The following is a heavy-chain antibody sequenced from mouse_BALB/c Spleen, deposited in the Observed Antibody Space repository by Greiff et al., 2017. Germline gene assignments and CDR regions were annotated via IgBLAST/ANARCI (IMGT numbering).Heavy chain of an antibody. D-gene: IGHD1-3*01. V-gene: IGHV1-69*01. Sequence: QVQLQQPGAELVMPGASVKMSCKASGYTFTDYWMHWVKQRPGQGLEWIGAIDTSDSYTSYNQKFKGKATLTVDESSSTAYMQLSSLTSEDSAVDYCASSTVLNPFAYWGQGTLVTVSA. CDR3: ASSTVLNPFAY. CDR1: GYTFTDYW. J-gene: IGHJ3*01. CDR2: IDTSDSYT.